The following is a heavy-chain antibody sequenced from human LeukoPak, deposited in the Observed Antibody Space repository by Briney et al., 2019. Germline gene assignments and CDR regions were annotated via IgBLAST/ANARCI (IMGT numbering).Heavy chain of an antibody. CDR2: ISSSSSYI. CDR3: ARADCGGDCYLDY. CDR1: GFSFRSYA. D-gene: IGHD2-21*02. V-gene: IGHV3-21*01. J-gene: IGHJ4*02. Sequence: KPGGSLRLSCAASGFSFRSYAMHWVRQAPGKGLEWVSSISSSSSYIYYADSVKGRFTISRDNAKNSLYLQMNSLRAEDTAVYYCARADCGGDCYLDYWGQGTLVTVSS.